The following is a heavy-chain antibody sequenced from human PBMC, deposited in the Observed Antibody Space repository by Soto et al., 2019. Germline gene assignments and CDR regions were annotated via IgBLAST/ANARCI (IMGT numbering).Heavy chain of an antibody. CDR3: ATSSGGSRAADAFDI. CDR2: FDPEDGET. D-gene: IGHD2-15*01. V-gene: IGHV1-24*01. Sequence: ASVKVSCKVSGYTLTGLSMHWVRQAPGKGLEWMGGFDPEDGETIYAQKFQGRVTMTEDTSTDTAYMELSSLRSEDTAVYYCATSSGGSRAADAFDIWGQGTMVTVSS. CDR1: GYTLTGLS. J-gene: IGHJ3*02.